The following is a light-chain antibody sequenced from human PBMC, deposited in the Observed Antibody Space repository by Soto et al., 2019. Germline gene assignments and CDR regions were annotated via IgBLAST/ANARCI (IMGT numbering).Light chain of an antibody. CDR2: AAS. V-gene: IGKV1-27*01. CDR1: QGISNY. J-gene: IGKJ1*01. CDR3: QQYNSART. Sequence: DIPMTQSPSSLSASVGDRVTITCRASQGISNYLAWYQQKPGKVPKLLIYAASTLQSGVPSRFSGSGSGTDFTLTISSLQPEDVATYYCQQYNSARTFGQGTKVEIK.